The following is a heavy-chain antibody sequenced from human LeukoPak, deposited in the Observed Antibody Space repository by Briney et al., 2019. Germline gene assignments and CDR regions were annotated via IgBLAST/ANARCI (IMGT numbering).Heavy chain of an antibody. CDR2: IQYDGSNK. Sequence: GGSLRLSCAASGFTFSSYGMFWVRQAPGKGLEWVAFIQYDGSNKYYADSVKGRFSISRDSSKNILYLQMNSLRAEDTAVYYCAKDRCSNGIGCYYYYMDVWGKGTTVTISS. CDR1: GFTFSSYG. D-gene: IGHD2-8*01. J-gene: IGHJ6*03. CDR3: AKDRCSNGIGCYYYYMDV. V-gene: IGHV3-30*02.